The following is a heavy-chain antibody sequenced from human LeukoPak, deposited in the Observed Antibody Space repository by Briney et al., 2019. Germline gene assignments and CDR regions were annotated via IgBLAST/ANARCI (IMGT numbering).Heavy chain of an antibody. D-gene: IGHD2-21*01. V-gene: IGHV3-7*01. CDR1: GFTFSSYW. CDR2: IKQDGSEK. J-gene: IGHJ4*02. Sequence: PGGSLRLSCAASGFTFSSYWMSWVRQVPGKGLEWVANIKQDGSEKYYVDSVKGRFTISRYNAKNSLYLQMNSLRAEDAAVYYCARVAYCGGDCYFDYWGQGTLVTVSS. CDR3: ARVAYCGGDCYFDY.